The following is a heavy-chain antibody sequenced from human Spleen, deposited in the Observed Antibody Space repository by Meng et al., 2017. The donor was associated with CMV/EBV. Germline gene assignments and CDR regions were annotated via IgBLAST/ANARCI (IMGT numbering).Heavy chain of an antibody. Sequence: GGSLRLSCEASGFTFSSYFMNWVRQAPGGGLEWVSSISSTSRFRYYADSVKGRFTISRDNAKNSLYLQMNSLRAEDTAVYYCASGLELDYWGQGTLVTVSS. CDR1: GFTFSSYF. CDR2: ISSTSRFR. J-gene: IGHJ4*02. D-gene: IGHD1-1*01. V-gene: IGHV3-21*04. CDR3: ASGLELDY.